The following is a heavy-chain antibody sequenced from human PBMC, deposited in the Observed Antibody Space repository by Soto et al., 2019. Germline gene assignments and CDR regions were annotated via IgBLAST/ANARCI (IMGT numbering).Heavy chain of an antibody. CDR1: GYTFRNYG. J-gene: IGHJ4*02. Sequence: GGSLRLSCAASGYTFRNYGMHWVRQAPGKGLEWVAMISFDGSDECYADAVKGRFILSRDNSKNTLDLEMNSLRPEDTAIYYCAKDIAFKPNGSMAAAGVDYWGPGTLVTVSS. CDR2: ISFDGSDE. V-gene: IGHV3-30*18. D-gene: IGHD6-13*01. CDR3: AKDIAFKPNGSMAAAGVDY.